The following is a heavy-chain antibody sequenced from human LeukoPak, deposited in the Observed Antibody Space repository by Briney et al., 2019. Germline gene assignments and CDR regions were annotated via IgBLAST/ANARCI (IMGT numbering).Heavy chain of an antibody. J-gene: IGHJ4*02. CDR3: ARVLRFLEWSPTTFDY. V-gene: IGHV3-30-3*01. CDR1: GFTFSSYA. CDR2: ISYDGSNK. D-gene: IGHD3-3*01. Sequence: GRSLRLSCAASGFTFSSYAMHWVRQAPGKGLEWVAVISYDGSNKYYADSVKGRFTISRDNSKNTLYLQMNSLRAEDTAVYYCARVLRFLEWSPTTFDYWGQGTLVTVSS.